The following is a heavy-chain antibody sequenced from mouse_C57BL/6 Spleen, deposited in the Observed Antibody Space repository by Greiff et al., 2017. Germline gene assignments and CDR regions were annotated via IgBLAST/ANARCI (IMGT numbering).Heavy chain of an antibody. CDR3: ARQGYYGSSYVPFAY. CDR1: GYTFTTYP. J-gene: IGHJ3*01. CDR2: FHPYNDDT. Sequence: VQLVESGAELVKPGASVKMSCKASGYTFTTYPIEWMKQNHGKSLEWIGNFHPYNDDTKYNEKFKGKATLTVEKSSSTVYLELSRLTSDDSAVYYCARQGYYGSSYVPFAYWGQGTLVTVSA. V-gene: IGHV1-47*01. D-gene: IGHD1-1*01.